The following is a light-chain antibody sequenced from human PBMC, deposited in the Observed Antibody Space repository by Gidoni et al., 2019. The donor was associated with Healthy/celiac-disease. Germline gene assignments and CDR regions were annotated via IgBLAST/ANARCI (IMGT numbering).Light chain of an antibody. V-gene: IGKV1-33*01. J-gene: IGKJ3*01. CDR1: QDISNY. Sequence: IPMTQSPSSLSASVGDRVTITCPASQDISNYLNWYQQKPGKAPKLLIYDASNLETGVPSRFSGSGSGTDFTFTISSLQPEDIATYYCQQYDNLPFTFGPGTKVDIK. CDR2: DAS. CDR3: QQYDNLPFT.